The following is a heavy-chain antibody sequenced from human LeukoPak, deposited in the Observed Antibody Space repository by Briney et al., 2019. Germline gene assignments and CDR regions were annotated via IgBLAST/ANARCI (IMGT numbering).Heavy chain of an antibody. Sequence: ASVKVSCKASGYTFTSYGISWVRQAPRQGREWMGWISEYNGNTTNAQMLQGRVTISADTDTSTAYMELRSLRSDDTAVYYCAIPYGSGIPLNYWIQGTLVTGSS. CDR3: AIPYGSGIPLNY. D-gene: IGHD3-10*01. CDR2: ISEYNGNT. V-gene: IGHV1-18*01. J-gene: IGHJ4*02. CDR1: GYTFTSYG.